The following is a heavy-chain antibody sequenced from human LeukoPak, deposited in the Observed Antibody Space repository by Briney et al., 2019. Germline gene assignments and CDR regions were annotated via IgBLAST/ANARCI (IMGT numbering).Heavy chain of an antibody. CDR2: IYYSGST. J-gene: IGHJ3*02. CDR1: GGSISSYY. D-gene: IGHD3-10*01. CDR3: ARLSRTRITMVRGVIAAFDI. V-gene: IGHV4-59*08. Sequence: SETLSLTCTVSGGSISSYYWSWIRQPPGKGLERIGYIYYSGSTNYSPSLKSRVTISVDTSKNQFSLKLSSVTAADTAVYYCARLSRTRITMVRGVIAAFDIWGQGTMVTVSS.